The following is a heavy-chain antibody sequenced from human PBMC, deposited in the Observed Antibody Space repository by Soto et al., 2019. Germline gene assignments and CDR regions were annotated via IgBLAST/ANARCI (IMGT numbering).Heavy chain of an antibody. CDR2: SGGRGDRT. Sequence: GGSLRLSCAASGFTFSSYAMSWVRQAPGKGLEWVSASGGRGDRTFYADSVKGRFAISRDNSENTLYLQMNSLRVEDTAVYYCAKDGGGDGYNFWSGYYWDWGQGILVTVSS. D-gene: IGHD3-3*01. CDR3: AKDGGGDGYNFWSGYYWD. J-gene: IGHJ4*02. V-gene: IGHV3-23*01. CDR1: GFTFSSYA.